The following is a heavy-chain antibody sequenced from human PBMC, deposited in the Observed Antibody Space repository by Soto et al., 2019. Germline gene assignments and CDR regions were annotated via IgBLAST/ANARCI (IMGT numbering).Heavy chain of an antibody. CDR1: GFTFSSYA. V-gene: IGHV3-23*01. J-gene: IGHJ5*02. D-gene: IGHD3-3*01. Sequence: EVQLLESGGGLVQPGGSLRLSCAASGFTFSSYAMSWVRQAPGQGLEWVSAISGSGGSTYYADSVKGRFPISRDNSKNTLYLQMNSLRAEDTAVYYCAKDLLTIFGVVINWGWFDPWGQGTLVTVSS. CDR3: AKDLLTIFGVVINWGWFDP. CDR2: ISGSGGST.